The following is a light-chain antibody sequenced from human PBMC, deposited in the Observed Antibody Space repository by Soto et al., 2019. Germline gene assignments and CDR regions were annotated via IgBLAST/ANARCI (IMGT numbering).Light chain of an antibody. CDR1: SSNIGSNS. V-gene: IGLV1-44*01. Sequence: QSVLTQPPSASGTPGQRVAISCSGNSSNIGSNSVNWYQHLTGTAPKLLVYSNNRRPSGVPDRISGSKSGASASLAFSGLQSEDEAEYFCAAWDDSLNGWVFGGGPKLTVL. CDR3: AAWDDSLNGWV. J-gene: IGLJ3*02. CDR2: SNN.